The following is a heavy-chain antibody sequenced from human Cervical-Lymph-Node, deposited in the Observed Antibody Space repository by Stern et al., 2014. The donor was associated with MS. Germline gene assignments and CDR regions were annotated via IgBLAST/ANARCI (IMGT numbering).Heavy chain of an antibody. CDR3: ARAAGRLRPGEGFYFDY. CDR1: GFTFSSYA. CDR2: ISYDGSNK. J-gene: IGHJ4*02. D-gene: IGHD3-10*01. V-gene: IGHV3-30-3*01. Sequence: VQLVESGGGVVQPGRSLRLSCAASGFTFSSYAMHWVRQAPGKGLEWVAVISYDGSNKYYADSVKGRFTISRDDSKNTLYLQMNSLRAEDTAVYYCARAAGRLRPGEGFYFDYWGQGTLVTVSS.